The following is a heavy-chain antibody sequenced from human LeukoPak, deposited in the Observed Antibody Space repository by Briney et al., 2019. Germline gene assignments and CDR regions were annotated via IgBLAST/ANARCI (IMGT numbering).Heavy chain of an antibody. CDR3: ARDGVDEGIYFDS. J-gene: IGHJ4*02. CDR2: ISSSSYI. D-gene: IGHD3-16*01. CDR1: GFTFSSYS. V-gene: IGHV3-21*01. Sequence: GGSLRLSCAASGFTFSSYSMNWVRQAPGKGLEWVSSISSSSYIYYADSVKGRFTISRDNAKNSLYLQMNSLRAEDTAVYYCARDGVDEGIYFDSWGQGNLVTVSS.